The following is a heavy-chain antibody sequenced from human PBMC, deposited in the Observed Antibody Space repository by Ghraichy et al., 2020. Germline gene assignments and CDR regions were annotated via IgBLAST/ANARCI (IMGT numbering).Heavy chain of an antibody. V-gene: IGHV4-59*01. CDR1: GGSISSYY. D-gene: IGHD5-24*01. J-gene: IGHJ4*02. Sequence: SETLSLTCTVSGGSISSYYWSWIRQPPGKGLEWIGNISYSGSTNYNPSLKSRVTISVNTSKNQFSLKLSSMTAADTAVYYWARGQYGYTYWGQGTLVTVSS. CDR3: ARGQYGYTY. CDR2: ISYSGST.